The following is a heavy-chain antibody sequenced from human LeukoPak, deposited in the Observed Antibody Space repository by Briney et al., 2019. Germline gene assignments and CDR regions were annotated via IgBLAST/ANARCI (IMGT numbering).Heavy chain of an antibody. J-gene: IGHJ3*02. Sequence: GASVKVSCKASGYTFTGYYMHWVRQAPGQGLEWMGWINPNSGGTNYAQKFQGRVTMTRDTSISTAHMELSRLRSDDTAVYYCARVFRRRERSYYDSSGYLRDAFDIWGQGTMVTVSS. CDR3: ARVFRRRERSYYDSSGYLRDAFDI. CDR1: GYTFTGYY. D-gene: IGHD3-22*01. CDR2: INPNSGGT. V-gene: IGHV1-2*02.